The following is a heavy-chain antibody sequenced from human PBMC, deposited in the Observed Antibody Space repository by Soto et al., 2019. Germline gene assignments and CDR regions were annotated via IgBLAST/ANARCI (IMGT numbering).Heavy chain of an antibody. CDR3: ARVHVMVVACSTFDY. J-gene: IGHJ4*01. CDR2: IYHGGTT. V-gene: IGHV4-38-2*02. CDR1: VYSISSGSY. Sequence: SETLSLTCTVSVYSISSGSYWAWIRHPPGKGPDWIASIYHGGTTFYNPSLKSRITISVDTSNNQFSLKLTSVTAADTAVYYCARVHVMVVACSTFDYWGNGKLVTVS. D-gene: IGHD2-2*01.